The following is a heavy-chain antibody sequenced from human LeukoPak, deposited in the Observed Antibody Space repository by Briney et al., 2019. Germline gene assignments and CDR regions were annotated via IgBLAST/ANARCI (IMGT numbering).Heavy chain of an antibody. Sequence: GASVKVSCKASGYTFTGYYMHWVRQAPGQGLEWMRWINPNSGGTNYAQKFQGRVTMTRDTSISTAYMELRRLRSDDTAVYYCARAADGSGSYYGTSADYWGQGTLVTVSS. CDR1: GYTFTGYY. D-gene: IGHD3-10*01. CDR2: INPNSGGT. CDR3: ARAADGSGSYYGTSADY. J-gene: IGHJ4*02. V-gene: IGHV1-2*02.